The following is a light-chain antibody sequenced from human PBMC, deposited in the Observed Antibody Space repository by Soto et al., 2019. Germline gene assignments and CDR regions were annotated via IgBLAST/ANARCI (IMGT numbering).Light chain of an antibody. CDR3: QQYGSSHT. Sequence: EIVLTQSPGTLSLSPGERATLSCRASQSVSSTYLAWYQQKPGQAPRLFIYGASSRATGIPDRFSGSGSGTYFTLTISRLEPEDFAVYYCQQYGSSHTFGQGTKLEIK. CDR1: QSVSSTY. J-gene: IGKJ2*01. CDR2: GAS. V-gene: IGKV3-20*01.